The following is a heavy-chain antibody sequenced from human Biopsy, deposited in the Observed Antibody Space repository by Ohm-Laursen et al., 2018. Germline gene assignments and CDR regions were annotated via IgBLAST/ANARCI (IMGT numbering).Heavy chain of an antibody. J-gene: IGHJ6*02. Sequence: APVKVSCKASGYTFTGYYLHWVRQAPGQGLEWMGWINPDNGGTIHAQKFQGRVTVTRDTSITTASVEVTSLRSDDTAVYYCVGSRAGGATWGMDVWGQGTTVTVSS. D-gene: IGHD3-16*01. V-gene: IGHV1-2*02. CDR3: VGSRAGGATWGMDV. CDR1: GYTFTGYY. CDR2: INPDNGGT.